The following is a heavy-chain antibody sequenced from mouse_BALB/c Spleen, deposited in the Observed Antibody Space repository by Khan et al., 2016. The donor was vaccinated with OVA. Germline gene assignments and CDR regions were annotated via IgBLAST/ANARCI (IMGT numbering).Heavy chain of an antibody. J-gene: IGHJ4*01. CDR1: GYSITSNYA. V-gene: IGHV3-2*02. CDR2: ISYSGST. Sequence: EVQLQESGPGLVKPSQSLSLTCTVNGYSITSNYAWNWIRQFPGNKLEWMGYISYSGSTNYNPSLKSRLSITRDTSKNQFFLLLHYVPTEDSATYYCARGNDYGYALDYWGQGTSVTVSS. D-gene: IGHD1-1*01. CDR3: ARGNDYGYALDY.